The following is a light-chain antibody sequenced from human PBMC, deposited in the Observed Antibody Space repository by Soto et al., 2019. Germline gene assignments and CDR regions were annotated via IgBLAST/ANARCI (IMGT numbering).Light chain of an antibody. CDR1: QTISSN. J-gene: IGKJ1*01. Sequence: LLMTQSPATLSVSPGERVTLSCRASQTISSNLAWYQQKPGQAPRLLIYGSSIRATGISARFSGSGSGTEFTLTISSLQSEDLAVYYCQQYNNWPRGFGQGT. CDR3: QQYNNWPRG. V-gene: IGKV3-15*01. CDR2: GSS.